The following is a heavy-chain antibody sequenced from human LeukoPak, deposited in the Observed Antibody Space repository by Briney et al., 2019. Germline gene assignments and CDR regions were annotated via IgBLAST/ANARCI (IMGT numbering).Heavy chain of an antibody. CDR1: GFTFSSYA. V-gene: IGHV3-30*04. CDR2: ISYDGSNK. Sequence: GRSLRLSCAASGFTFSSYAMHWVRQAPGKGLEWVAVISYDGSNKYYADSVKGRFTISRDNSKNTLYLQMNSLRAEDTAVYYCARDLEIWGQGTMVTVSS. CDR3: ARDLEI. J-gene: IGHJ3*02.